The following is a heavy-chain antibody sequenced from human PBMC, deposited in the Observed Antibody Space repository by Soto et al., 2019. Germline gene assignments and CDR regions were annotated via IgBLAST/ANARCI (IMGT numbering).Heavy chain of an antibody. CDR3: ARRIGTTSFWFDP. CDR1: GGSIVSSSYY. CDR2: IYYSGST. D-gene: IGHD1-7*01. Sequence: SETLSLTCTVAGGSIVSSSYYWGWIRQPPGKGLEWIGSIYYSGSTYYNPSLKSRVTISVDTSKNQFSLKLSSVTAADTAVYYCARRIGTTSFWFDPWGQGTLVTVSS. J-gene: IGHJ5*02. V-gene: IGHV4-39*07.